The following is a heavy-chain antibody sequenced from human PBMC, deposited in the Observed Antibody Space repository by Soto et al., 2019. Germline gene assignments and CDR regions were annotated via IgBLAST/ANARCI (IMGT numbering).Heavy chain of an antibody. CDR3: ARHIPYHGKDV. CDR1: GFTSSDHY. CDR2: IRNKVNSYTT. Sequence: EVQLVESGGGLVQPGGSLRLSCAASGFTSSDHYIEWVRQAPGKGLEWVGRIRNKVNSYTTEYAASVKGRFTISRDDSRNSLYLQMNNLKTEDTAVYYCARHIPYHGKDVWGQGTTVTVSS. J-gene: IGHJ6*02. D-gene: IGHD2-21*01. V-gene: IGHV3-72*01.